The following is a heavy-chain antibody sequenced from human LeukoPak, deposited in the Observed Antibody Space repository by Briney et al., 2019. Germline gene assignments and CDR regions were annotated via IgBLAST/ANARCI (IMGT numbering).Heavy chain of an antibody. V-gene: IGHV1-2*02. CDR3: AGDIGGVIVVVVAATSGFDY. J-gene: IGHJ4*02. D-gene: IGHD2-15*01. CDR1: GYTFTGYY. CDR2: INPNSGGT. Sequence: ASVKVSCKASGYTFTGYYMHWVRQAPGQGLEWMGWINPNSGGTNYAQKFQGRVTMTRDTSISTAYMELSRLRSDDTAVYYCAGDIGGVIVVVVAATSGFDYWGQGTLVTVSS.